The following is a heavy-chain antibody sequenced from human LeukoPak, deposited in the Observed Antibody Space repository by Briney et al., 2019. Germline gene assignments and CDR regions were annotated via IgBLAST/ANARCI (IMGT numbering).Heavy chain of an antibody. V-gene: IGHV1-18*01. Sequence: GASVKVSCKASGYTFTNYGISWVRQAPGQGLEWMGWINTYNGNTVYAQKLQGRVTMTTDTSTSTGYTELRSLRSDDTAIYYCARENVITFGGVIVIPAVDYWGQGTLVTVSS. CDR3: ARENVITFGGVIVIPAVDY. CDR1: GYTFTNYG. CDR2: INTYNGNT. D-gene: IGHD3-16*02. J-gene: IGHJ4*02.